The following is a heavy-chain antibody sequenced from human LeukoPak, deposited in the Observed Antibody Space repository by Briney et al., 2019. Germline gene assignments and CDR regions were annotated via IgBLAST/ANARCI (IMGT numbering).Heavy chain of an antibody. CDR3: SRNGLVDFGY. Sequence: GGSLRLSCTTSGFAFDDFAMSWVRQPAGKGLEWVGFIRRRAYGGAAEYAASVKGRFIISRDDSKGIAYLQMNSLKTEDTAVYYCSRNGLVDFGYWGQGSRVIVSP. V-gene: IGHV3-49*04. CDR2: IRRRAYGGAA. J-gene: IGHJ4*02. CDR1: GFAFDDFA.